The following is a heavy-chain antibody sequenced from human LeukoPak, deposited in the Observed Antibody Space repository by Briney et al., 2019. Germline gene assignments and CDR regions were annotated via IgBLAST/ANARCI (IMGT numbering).Heavy chain of an antibody. J-gene: IGHJ3*02. V-gene: IGHV4-30-2*01. D-gene: IGHD1-26*01. CDR2: IYHSGST. CDR1: GGSISSGGYS. Sequence: PSQTLSLTCAVSGGSISSGGYSWSWIRQPPGKGLEWIGYIYHSGSTYYNPSLKSRVTISVDRSKNQFSLKLSSVTAADTAVYYCARGGPYPSYAFDIWGQGTMVTVSS. CDR3: ARGGPYPSYAFDI.